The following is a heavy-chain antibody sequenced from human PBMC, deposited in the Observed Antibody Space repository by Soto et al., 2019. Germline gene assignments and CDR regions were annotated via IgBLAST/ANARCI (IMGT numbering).Heavy chain of an antibody. V-gene: IGHV1-69*12. J-gene: IGHJ6*02. Sequence: QVQLVQSGAEVKKPESSVRVSCKASGGTFNSYAITWVRQAPGQGLEWMGGTIPMFGTTNYAEKFQGRVTISADEATNTADMELSSLRSEDTAGYYCTRCGIRDHSIGYYLGIDGMDVWGQWTTVIVSS. CDR1: GGTFNSYA. CDR2: TIPMFGTT. D-gene: IGHD3-22*01. CDR3: TRCGIRDHSIGYYLGIDGMDV.